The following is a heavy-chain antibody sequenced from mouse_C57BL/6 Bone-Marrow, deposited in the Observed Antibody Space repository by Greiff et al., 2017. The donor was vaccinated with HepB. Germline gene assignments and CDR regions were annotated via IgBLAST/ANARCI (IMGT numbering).Heavy chain of an antibody. CDR2: INPYNGGT. D-gene: IGHD2-12*01. Sequence: VQLQQSGPVLVKPGASVKMSCKASGYTFTDYYMNWVKQSHGKSLEWIGVINPYNGGTSYNQKFKGKATLTVDKSSSTAYMELNSLTSEDSAVYYCARLGYSSWFAYWGQGTLVTVSA. CDR3: ARLGYSSWFAY. J-gene: IGHJ3*01. CDR1: GYTFTDYY. V-gene: IGHV1-19*01.